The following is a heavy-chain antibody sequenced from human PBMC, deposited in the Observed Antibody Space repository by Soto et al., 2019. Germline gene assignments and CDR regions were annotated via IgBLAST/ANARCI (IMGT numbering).Heavy chain of an antibody. V-gene: IGHV1-8*01. CDR3: SRGDRAHFDY. CDR1: GYTFTSYV. Sequence: QVQLVQSGAEVKKPGASVKVSCKASGYTFTSYVINWVRQATGQGLEWMGWMNPNSGNTGYAQKFQGRVTMTSNTSISTAYMQLSSLRSEETAVYYCSRGDRAHFDYWGQGTLVTVSS. J-gene: IGHJ4*02. CDR2: MNPNSGNT.